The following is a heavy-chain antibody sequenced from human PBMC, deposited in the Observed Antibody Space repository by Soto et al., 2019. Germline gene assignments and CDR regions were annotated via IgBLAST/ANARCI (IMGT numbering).Heavy chain of an antibody. V-gene: IGHV4-34*01. J-gene: IGHJ5*01. Sequence: QVQLQQWGAGLLKPSETLSLTCAVYGGSSGGHPWTGTRQSPGKGLEWIGDINHRGRVNYSPSLKSRVTISLDTSKNQVSLTLSAVTAADTAMYYCSTRAYDTNGYYRFDPWGQGTLVTVSS. D-gene: IGHD3-22*01. CDR3: STRAYDTNGYYRFDP. CDR1: GGSSGGHP. CDR2: INHRGRV.